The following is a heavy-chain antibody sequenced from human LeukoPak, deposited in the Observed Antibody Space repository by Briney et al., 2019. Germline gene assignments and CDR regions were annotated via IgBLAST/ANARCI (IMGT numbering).Heavy chain of an antibody. CDR1: GVSISDYY. CDR2: VYISGST. J-gene: IGHJ3*02. D-gene: IGHD1-1*01. V-gene: IGHV4-4*07. Sequence: SETLSLTCTVSGVSISDYYWSWIRQPAGKGLEWIGRVYISGSTNYNPSLKSRVTISVDTSKNHFSLKLTSVTAADTAVYYCARGLEWGDGFDIWGQGTMVTVSP. CDR3: ARGLEWGDGFDI.